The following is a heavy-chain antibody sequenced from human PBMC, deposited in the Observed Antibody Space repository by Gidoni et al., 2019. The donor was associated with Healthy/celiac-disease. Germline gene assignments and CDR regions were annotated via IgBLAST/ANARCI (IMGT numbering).Heavy chain of an antibody. CDR2: INPNSGGT. J-gene: IGHJ4*02. CDR3: ARGGPFTGGVVVIPTDY. D-gene: IGHD2-15*01. CDR1: GYTFIGYY. V-gene: IGHV1-2*02. Sequence: QVQLVQSGAEVKKPGAAVKVSCKASGYTFIGYYRSWVRQAPGQGLEWMGWINPNSGGTNYSQKFRGRVTMTSDTPISTAYMELSRLRSDDTAVYYCARGGPFTGGVVVIPTDYWGQGTLVTVSS.